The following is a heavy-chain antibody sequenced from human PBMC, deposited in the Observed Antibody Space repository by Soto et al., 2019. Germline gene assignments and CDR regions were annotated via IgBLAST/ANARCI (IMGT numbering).Heavy chain of an antibody. J-gene: IGHJ4*02. D-gene: IGHD1-1*01. CDR2: INVANGNA. V-gene: IGHV1-3*01. Sequence: QVQLVQSGAEVKKPGASVRVSCKTSGYTFRRYAMYWVRQAPGQTLAWMGWINVANGNAKCAQHFDDRLTITRDTSTTTVYMERTSLTSADTAIYFCAREGQELAGDHWGQGTMVTVSS. CDR1: GYTFRRYA. CDR3: AREGQELAGDH.